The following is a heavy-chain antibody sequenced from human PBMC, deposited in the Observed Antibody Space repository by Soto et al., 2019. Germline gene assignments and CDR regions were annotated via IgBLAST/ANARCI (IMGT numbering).Heavy chain of an antibody. CDR2: SRNKDNSYST. CDR1: GFTFSDHY. D-gene: IGHD3-16*02. V-gene: IGHV3-72*01. Sequence: EVQLVESGGGLVQPGGSLRLSCATSGFTFSDHYMDWVRQAPGKGLEWVGRSRNKDNSYSTEYAASVKGRFTISRDDSTNSLYLQMTSLKTEDTAVYYCASTGVIAYDALDMGGQGTMVTVSS. J-gene: IGHJ3*02. CDR3: ASTGVIAYDALDM.